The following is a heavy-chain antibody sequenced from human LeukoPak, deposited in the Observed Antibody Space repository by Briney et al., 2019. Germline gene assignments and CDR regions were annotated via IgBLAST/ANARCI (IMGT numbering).Heavy chain of an antibody. CDR3: ARGSSEVTISSYGMDV. CDR1: GFTFSDHY. CDR2: TKNKANSYTT. D-gene: IGHD3-9*01. Sequence: PGGSLRLSCAASGFTFSDHYMDWVRQAPGKGLEWVGRTKNKANSYTTQYAASVKGRFTISRDDSKNSLYLQMNSLKTEDTAVYYCARGSSEVTISSYGMDVWGKGTTVTVSS. J-gene: IGHJ6*04. V-gene: IGHV3-72*01.